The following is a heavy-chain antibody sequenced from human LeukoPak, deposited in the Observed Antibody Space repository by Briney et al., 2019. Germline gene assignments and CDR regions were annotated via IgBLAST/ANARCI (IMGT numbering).Heavy chain of an antibody. CDR2: INWDCDST. Sequence: GSLILSCAASGFTFDEYAMNWVRQAPGKGLEWVAGINWDCDSTHYADSVNVRFTISRDNAKHSLYLQMNSLRAEDTAVYYCAKLGVTTPVDSWGQGTLVTVSS. CDR3: AKLGVTTPVDS. V-gene: IGHV3-20*04. CDR1: GFTFDEYA. D-gene: IGHD4-17*01. J-gene: IGHJ4*02.